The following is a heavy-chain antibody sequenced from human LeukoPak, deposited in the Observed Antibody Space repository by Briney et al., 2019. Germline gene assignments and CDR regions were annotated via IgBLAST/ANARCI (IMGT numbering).Heavy chain of an antibody. CDR1: GYTFTSYG. CDR2: ISAYNGNT. J-gene: IGHJ1*01. CDR3: ARDSSGGLGYCSSTSCSRRGYFQH. V-gene: IGHV1-18*01. D-gene: IGHD2-2*01. Sequence: GASVKVSCKASGYTFTSYGISWVRQAPGQGLEWMGWISAYNGNTNYAQKLQGRVTMTTDTSTSTAYMELRSLRSDDTAVYYCARDSSGGLGYCSSTSCSRRGYFQHWGQGTLVTVSS.